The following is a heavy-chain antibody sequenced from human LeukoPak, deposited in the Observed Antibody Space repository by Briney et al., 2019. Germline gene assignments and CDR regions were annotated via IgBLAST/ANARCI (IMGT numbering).Heavy chain of an antibody. Sequence: GESLRLSCAASGFTFSAYGMSWVRQAPGKGLEWVSHISDTVRDTWYANPVKGRFIISRDNSRDTVYLQMSSLRPEDTALYFCAKDNYGGIFASWGQGTLVTVSS. V-gene: IGHV3-23*01. J-gene: IGHJ4*02. CDR1: GFTFSAYG. D-gene: IGHD4-17*01. CDR3: AKDNYGGIFAS. CDR2: ISDTVRDT.